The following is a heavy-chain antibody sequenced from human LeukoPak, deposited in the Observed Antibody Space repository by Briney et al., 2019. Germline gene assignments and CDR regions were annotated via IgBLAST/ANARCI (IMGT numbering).Heavy chain of an antibody. CDR3: ARRTPIGYSSSWYGY. D-gene: IGHD6-13*01. Sequence: SETLSLTCAVSGGSMSSGSYCWSWIRQPPGKGLEWIGYIYYSGSAYYNPSLKSRVTISLDTSKNQFSLNLSSVTAADTAVYYCARRTPIGYSSSWYGYRGQGTLVTVSS. J-gene: IGHJ4*02. CDR1: GGSMSSGSYC. V-gene: IGHV4-30-4*07. CDR2: IYYSGSA.